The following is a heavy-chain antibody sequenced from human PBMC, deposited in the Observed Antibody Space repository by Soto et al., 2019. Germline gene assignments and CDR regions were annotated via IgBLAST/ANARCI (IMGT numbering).Heavy chain of an antibody. CDR1: GGTFSSYA. D-gene: IGHD3-3*01. Sequence: SVKVSCKASGGTFSSYAISWVRQAPGQGLEWMGGIIPIFGTANYAQKFQGRVTITADKSTSTDYMELSSLRSEDTAVYYCARGQLYYDFWSGYYDYWGQGTLVTVSS. J-gene: IGHJ4*02. CDR3: ARGQLYYDFWSGYYDY. V-gene: IGHV1-69*06. CDR2: IIPIFGTA.